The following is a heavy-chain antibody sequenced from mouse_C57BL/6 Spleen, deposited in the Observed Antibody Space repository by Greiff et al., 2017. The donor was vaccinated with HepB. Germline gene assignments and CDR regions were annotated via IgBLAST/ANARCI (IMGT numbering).Heavy chain of an antibody. D-gene: IGHD1-1*01. CDR2: ISSGSSTI. J-gene: IGHJ2*01. CDR1: GFTFSDYG. CDR3: ARWDTTVVGF. Sequence: EVMLVESGGGLVKPGGSLKLSCAASGFTFSDYGMHWVRQAPEKGLEWVAYISSGSSTIYYADTVKGRFTISRDNAKNTLFLQMTSLRSEDTAMYYCARWDTTVVGFWGQGTTLTVSS. V-gene: IGHV5-17*01.